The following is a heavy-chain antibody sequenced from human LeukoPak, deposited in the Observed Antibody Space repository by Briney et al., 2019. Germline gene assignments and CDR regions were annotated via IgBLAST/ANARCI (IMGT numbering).Heavy chain of an antibody. CDR2: IYTSGST. J-gene: IGHJ4*02. Sequence: SETLSLTCTVSGGSISSGSYYWSWIRQPAGKGLEWIGRIYTSGSTNYNPSLKSRVTISVDTSKNQFSLKLSSVTAADTAVYYCARFPPYYYDSSGYYILELDYWGQGTLVTVSS. CDR3: ARFPPYYYDSSGYYILELDY. CDR1: GGSISSGSYY. D-gene: IGHD3-22*01. V-gene: IGHV4-61*02.